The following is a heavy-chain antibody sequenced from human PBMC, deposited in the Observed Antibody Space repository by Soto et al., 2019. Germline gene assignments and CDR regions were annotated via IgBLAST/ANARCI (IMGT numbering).Heavy chain of an antibody. J-gene: IGHJ4*02. D-gene: IGHD3-10*01. Sequence: QITLKESGPTLVKPTQTLTLTCTFSGFSLSTSGVGVGWIRQPPGEALEWLALIYWDDDKRYSPSLKSRLTITKDTSKNQVVLTMTNMDPVDTATYYCAHRRGSGSMFDYWGQGTLVTVSS. CDR1: GFSLSTSGVG. V-gene: IGHV2-5*02. CDR3: AHRRGSGSMFDY. CDR2: IYWDDDK.